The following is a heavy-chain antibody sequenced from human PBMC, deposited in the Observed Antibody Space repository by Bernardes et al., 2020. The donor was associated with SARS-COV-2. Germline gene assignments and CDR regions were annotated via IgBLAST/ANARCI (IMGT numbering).Heavy chain of an antibody. CDR3: ARDGIAAAWGGYYYYYGMDV. CDR2: INSDGSST. D-gene: IGHD6-13*01. Sequence: GGSLRLSCAASGFTFSSYWMHWVRQAPGKGLVWVSRINSDGSSTSYADSVKGRFTISRDNAKNTLYLQMNSLRAEDTAVYYCARDGIAAAWGGYYYYYGMDVWGQGTTVTVSS. V-gene: IGHV3-74*01. J-gene: IGHJ6*02. CDR1: GFTFSSYW.